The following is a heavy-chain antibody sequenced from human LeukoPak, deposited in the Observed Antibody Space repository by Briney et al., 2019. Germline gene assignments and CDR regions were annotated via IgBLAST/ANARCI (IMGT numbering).Heavy chain of an antibody. V-gene: IGHV1-8*01. D-gene: IGHD3-22*01. J-gene: IGHJ4*02. CDR2: MNPNSGNT. CDR3: ARPKSKYDSSGYYPLDY. Sequence: GASVKVSCKASGYTFTSNDINWVRQAPGQGLEWMGWMNPNSGNTAYAQKFQGRVTMTRNTAISTAYMELSSLRSEDTAVYYCARPKSKYDSSGYYPLDYWGQGTLVTVSS. CDR1: GYTFTSND.